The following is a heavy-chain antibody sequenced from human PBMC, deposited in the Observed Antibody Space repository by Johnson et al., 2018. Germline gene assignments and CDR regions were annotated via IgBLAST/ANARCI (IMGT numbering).Heavy chain of an antibody. D-gene: IGHD2/OR15-2a*01. CDR1: GFSLTNYW. J-gene: IGHJ3*02. Sequence: VQLQESGGGLVQPGGSLRISCTASGFSLTNYWMHWVRQAPGKGLVWVSRIDSDGSRTNYADSVKGRFSISRDNAKNTLHLQMNSLRVDETALYYCVREGFYGSLDIWGHGTMVSVSS. V-gene: IGHV3-74*01. CDR3: VREGFYGSLDI. CDR2: IDSDGSRT.